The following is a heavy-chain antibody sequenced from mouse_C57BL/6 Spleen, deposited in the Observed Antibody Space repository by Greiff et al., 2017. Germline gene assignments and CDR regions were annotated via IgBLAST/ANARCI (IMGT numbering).Heavy chain of an antibody. Sequence: QVQLQQPGAELVKPGASVKLSCKASGYTFTSYWMHWVKQRPGQGLEWIGMIHPNSGSTNYNEKFKSKATLTVDKSSSTAYMQLSSLTSEDSAVXYCARSVYYYGSSLYWYFDVWGTGTTVTVSS. CDR1: GYTFTSYW. CDR3: ARSVYYYGSSLYWYFDV. J-gene: IGHJ1*03. V-gene: IGHV1-64*01. CDR2: IHPNSGST. D-gene: IGHD1-1*01.